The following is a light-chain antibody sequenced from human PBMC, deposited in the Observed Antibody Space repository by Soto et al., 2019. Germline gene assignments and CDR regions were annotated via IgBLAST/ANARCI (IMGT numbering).Light chain of an antibody. V-gene: IGLV6-57*04. CDR3: QSYDADFVI. J-gene: IGLJ2*01. Sequence: NFMLTQPHSVPESPGKTVTISCTRSSGIIANNYVQWYQQRPGSAPTTVIYENKLRPSGGPGRFSGSTDGSSNSGSLTISGLQTEDEADYYCQSYDADFVIFGGGTKVTVL. CDR1: SGIIANNY. CDR2: ENK.